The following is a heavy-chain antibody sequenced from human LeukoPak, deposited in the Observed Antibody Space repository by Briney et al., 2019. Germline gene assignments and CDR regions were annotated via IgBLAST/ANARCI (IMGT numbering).Heavy chain of an antibody. V-gene: IGHV3-7*03. CDR2: INPEGSEK. CDR1: GLTFSSSW. CDR3: AKVRVAGHDAFDI. Sequence: PGGSLRLSCAVSGLTFSSSWMDWVRQAPGKGLEWVASINPEGSEKYSADSVKGRFTISRDNSKNTLYLQMNSLRAEDTAVYYCAKVRVAGHDAFDIWGQGTMVTVSS. D-gene: IGHD6-19*01. J-gene: IGHJ3*02.